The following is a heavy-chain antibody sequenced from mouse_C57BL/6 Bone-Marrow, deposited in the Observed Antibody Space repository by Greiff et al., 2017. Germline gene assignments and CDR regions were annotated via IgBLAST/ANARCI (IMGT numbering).Heavy chain of an antibody. J-gene: IGHJ1*03. CDR1: GYAFSSSW. CDR2: IYPGDGDT. V-gene: IGHV1-82*01. Sequence: QVQLQQSGPELVKPGASVKISCKASGYAFSSSWMHWVKQRPGQGLEWIGRIYPGDGDTNYNGKFKGKATLTADKSSSTAYMQLSSLTSEDAAVYFCARGGGYYVGYFDVWGTGTTVTVSS. CDR3: ARGGGYYVGYFDV. D-gene: IGHD2-3*01.